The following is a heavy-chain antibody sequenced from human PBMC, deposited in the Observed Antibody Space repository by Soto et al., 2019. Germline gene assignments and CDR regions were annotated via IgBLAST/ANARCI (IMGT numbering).Heavy chain of an antibody. Sequence: GGSLRLSCAASGFTVSKNYMSWVRQAPGKGLEWVSVIYSGGSTYYADSVKGRFTIARDNSKNMLYLQMNSLRAEDMAVYYCARVSTYYYETSGYYFDYWGQGTLVTVSS. J-gene: IGHJ4*02. D-gene: IGHD3-22*01. V-gene: IGHV3-53*01. CDR1: GFTVSKNY. CDR2: IYSGGST. CDR3: ARVSTYYYETSGYYFDY.